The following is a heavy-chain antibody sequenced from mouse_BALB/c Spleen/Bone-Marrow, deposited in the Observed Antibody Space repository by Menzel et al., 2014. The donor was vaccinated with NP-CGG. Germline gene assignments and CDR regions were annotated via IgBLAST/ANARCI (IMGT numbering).Heavy chain of an antibody. CDR1: GISLTSYG. Sequence: VQLQQSGPGLVAPSQSLSITCTISGISLTSYGEHWVRQPPGKGLEWLAAIWAGGSTNYNSPLMSRLSISKDNSKSQVFLKMNSLQTDDTALYYCAGDGLYGSYAMDYWGQGTAVTVSS. V-gene: IGHV2-9*02. D-gene: IGHD2-1*01. CDR2: IWAGGST. CDR3: AGDGLYGSYAMDY. J-gene: IGHJ4*01.